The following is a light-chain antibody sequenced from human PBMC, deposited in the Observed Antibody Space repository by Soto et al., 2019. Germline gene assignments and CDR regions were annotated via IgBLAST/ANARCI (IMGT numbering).Light chain of an antibody. CDR1: QSISSW. CDR2: DAS. J-gene: IGKJ1*01. CDR3: QQYNSYGWT. V-gene: IGKV1-5*01. Sequence: DIQMTQSPSTLSASVGDRVTITCRASQSISSWLAWYQQKPGKAPKLLIYDASSLESGVPSRLGGSGSGTEFPLTISSLQPDEFATYYCQQYNSYGWTFGQGTKVEIK.